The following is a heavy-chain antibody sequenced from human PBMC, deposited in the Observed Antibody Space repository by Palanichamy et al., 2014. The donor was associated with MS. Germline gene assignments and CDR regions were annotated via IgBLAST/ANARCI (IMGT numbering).Heavy chain of an antibody. CDR2: ST. V-gene: IGHV3-23*01. Sequence: STDYADSVKGRFTISRDNSKNTLYLQMNSLRAEDTAVYYCAKGAFTQGYSSGWRLSFDYWGQGTLVTVSS. J-gene: IGHJ4*02. CDR3: AKGAFTQGYSSGWRLSFDY. D-gene: IGHD6-19*01.